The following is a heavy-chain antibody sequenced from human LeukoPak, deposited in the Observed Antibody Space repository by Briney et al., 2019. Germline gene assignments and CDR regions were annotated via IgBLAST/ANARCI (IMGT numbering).Heavy chain of an antibody. CDR1: GFTFSNYS. Sequence: PGGSLRLSCAASGFTFSNYSMNWVRQAPGKGLEWVSYISSSSSTIYYADSVKGRFTISRDNAKNSLYLQMNSLRDEDTAVYYCARDPQARWFGEFAYYYGMDVWGQGTTVTVSS. CDR3: ARDPQARWFGEFAYYYGMDV. V-gene: IGHV3-48*02. CDR2: ISSSSSTI. J-gene: IGHJ6*02. D-gene: IGHD3-10*01.